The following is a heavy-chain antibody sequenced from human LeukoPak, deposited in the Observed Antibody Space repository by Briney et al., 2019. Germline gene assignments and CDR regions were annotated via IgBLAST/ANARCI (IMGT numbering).Heavy chain of an antibody. CDR2: VNHSGRT. D-gene: IGHD3-10*01. V-gene: IGHV4-34*01. CDR3: ARNLGFGDFGLRM. CDR1: GGSFSDYW. Sequence: SETLSLTCAVYGGSFSDYWWTWIRQSPGKGLEWIGEVNHSGRTNYNPSLKSRVSISVDRSKKQFSLKLTSVTAADTAMYYCARNLGFGDFGLRMWGQGTLVTVSS. J-gene: IGHJ4*02.